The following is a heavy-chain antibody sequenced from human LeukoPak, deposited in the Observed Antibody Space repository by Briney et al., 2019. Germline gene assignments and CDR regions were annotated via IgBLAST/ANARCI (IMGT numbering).Heavy chain of an antibody. Sequence: GGSLRFSCAASGFTFSNAWMSWVCQTPGKGLEWLGRINSKTDGGTTDYAAPVKGRFTISRDDSKSTLYLQMNSLKTEDTAVYYCTTGETDAFDIWGQGTMVTVSS. CDR1: GFTFSNAW. CDR2: INSKTDGGTT. J-gene: IGHJ3*02. V-gene: IGHV3-15*01. CDR3: TTGETDAFDI.